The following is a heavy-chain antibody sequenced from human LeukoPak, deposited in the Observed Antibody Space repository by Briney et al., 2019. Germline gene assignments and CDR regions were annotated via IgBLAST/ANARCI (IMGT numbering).Heavy chain of an antibody. CDR1: GYSISSGYY. V-gene: IGHV4-38-2*02. Sequence: PSETLSLTCIVSGYSISSGYYWGWIRQPPGKGLEWIGMIHHSGSTYYNPSLKSRVTISVDTSKNQFSLKLSSVTAADTAVYYCASVDVVVPAAIDYWGQGTLVTVSS. CDR2: IHHSGST. D-gene: IGHD2-2*01. J-gene: IGHJ4*02. CDR3: ASVDVVVPAAIDY.